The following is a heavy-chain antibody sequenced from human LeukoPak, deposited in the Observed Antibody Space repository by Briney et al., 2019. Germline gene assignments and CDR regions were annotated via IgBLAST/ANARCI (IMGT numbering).Heavy chain of an antibody. CDR3: AREGVMTTVTTGPFDY. D-gene: IGHD4-17*01. CDR1: GGTFSSYA. Sequence: GASVKVSFKASGGTFSSYAISWVRQAPGQGLEWMGGIIPIFGTANYAQQFEGRVTITADESTSTAYMELSSLRSEDTAVYYCAREGVMTTVTTGPFDYWGQGTLVTVSS. V-gene: IGHV1-69*13. CDR2: IIPIFGTA. J-gene: IGHJ4*02.